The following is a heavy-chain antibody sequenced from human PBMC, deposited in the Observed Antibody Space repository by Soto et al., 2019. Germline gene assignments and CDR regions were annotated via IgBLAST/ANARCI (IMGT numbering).Heavy chain of an antibody. Sequence: GASVKGSCKASGGTFSSYAISWVRQAPGQGLEWMGGIIPIFGTANYAQKFQGRVTIIADKSTSTAYMELSSLRSEDTAVYYCARGIAVAGTSWVIDYWGQGILVTLSS. CDR2: IIPIFGTA. D-gene: IGHD6-13*01. V-gene: IGHV1-69*06. CDR1: GGTFSSYA. CDR3: ARGIAVAGTSWVIDY. J-gene: IGHJ4*02.